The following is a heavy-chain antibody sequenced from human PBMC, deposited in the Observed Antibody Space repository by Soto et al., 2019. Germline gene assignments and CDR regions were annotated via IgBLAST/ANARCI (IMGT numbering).Heavy chain of an antibody. D-gene: IGHD3-9*01. V-gene: IGHV4-39*01. Sequence: SETLSLTCTVSGGPISIRSHYWGWIRQPPGKGLEWIATIYYDGSTNYNPSLKSRVTISVDTSKSRFSLKLSSVTAADAAVYYCARLPTSSSYSDALTGYSVYSWGQGTLVTVSS. CDR1: GGPISIRSHY. CDR3: ARLPTSSSYSDALTGYSVYS. J-gene: IGHJ4*02. CDR2: IYYDGST.